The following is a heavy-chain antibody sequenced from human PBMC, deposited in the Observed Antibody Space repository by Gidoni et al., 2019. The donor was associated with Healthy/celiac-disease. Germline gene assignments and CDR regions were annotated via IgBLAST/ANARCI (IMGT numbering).Heavy chain of an antibody. V-gene: IGHV3-9*01. CDR3: AKDSRGGYELYFDY. J-gene: IGHJ4*02. CDR2: ISWNSGSI. CDR1: GFTFDDYA. Sequence: EVQLVESGGGLVQPGRSLRLSCAASGFTFDDYARHWVRQAPGKGLEWVSGISWNSGSIGYADSVKGRFTISRDNAKNSLYLQMNSLRAEDTALYYCAKDSRGGYELYFDYWGQGTLVTVSS. D-gene: IGHD5-12*01.